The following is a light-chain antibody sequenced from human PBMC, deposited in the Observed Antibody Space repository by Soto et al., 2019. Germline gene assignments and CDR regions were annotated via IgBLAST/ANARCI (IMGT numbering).Light chain of an antibody. V-gene: IGLV2-23*02. CDR1: SSDVGSYNL. CDR2: EVS. CDR3: CSYAGSSTPNWV. Sequence: QSALTQHASVSGSPGQSITISCTGTSSDVGSYNLVSWYQQHPGKAPKLMIYEVSKRPSGVSNRFSGSKSGNTASLTISGLQAEDEADYYCCSYAGSSTPNWVFGVGTKVTVL. J-gene: IGLJ3*02.